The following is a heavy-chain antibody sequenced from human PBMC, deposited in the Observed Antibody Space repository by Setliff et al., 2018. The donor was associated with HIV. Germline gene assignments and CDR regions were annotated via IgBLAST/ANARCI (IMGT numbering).Heavy chain of an antibody. CDR1: GGSISSSSHH. V-gene: IGHV4-39*07. J-gene: IGHJ5*02. CDR2: IYYSGSA. CDR3: ARDHVFGSRTGFDP. Sequence: SETLSLTCTVSGGSISSSSHHWSWIRQTPGKGLEWIGSIYYSGSANSNASLRSRVMISVDTSKNQFSLKLSAVTAADTAVYYCARDHVFGSRTGFDPWGPGILVTVSS. D-gene: IGHD3-10*01.